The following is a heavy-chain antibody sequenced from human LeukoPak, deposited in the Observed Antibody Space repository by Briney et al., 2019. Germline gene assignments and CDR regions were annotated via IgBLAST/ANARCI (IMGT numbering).Heavy chain of an antibody. V-gene: IGHV1-24*01. CDR3: ATVPGSGSSFLYYYYMDV. D-gene: IGHD3-10*01. CDR1: GYTLTELS. J-gene: IGHJ6*03. CDR2: FDPEDGET. Sequence: ASVKVSCXVSGYTLTELSMHWVRQAPGKGLEWMGGFDPEDGETIYAQKFQGRVTMTEDTSTDTAYMELSSLRSEDTAVYYCATVPGSGSSFLYYYYMDVWGKGTTVTVSS.